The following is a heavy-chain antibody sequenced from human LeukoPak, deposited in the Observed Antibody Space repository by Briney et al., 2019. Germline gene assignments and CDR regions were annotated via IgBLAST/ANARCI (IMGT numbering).Heavy chain of an antibody. D-gene: IGHD5-12*01. V-gene: IGHV3-23*01. CDR1: GFSFSNYA. Sequence: GGSLRLSFVDSGFSFSNYAMSWVRQFPGKGLEWVSGISGTGGNTYYADSVKGRFTISRDNSKNMLYLQMNTLTAEDTAVYYCARSEDIVATLRYDYWGQGTLVTVSS. CDR3: ARSEDIVATLRYDY. CDR2: ISGTGGNT. J-gene: IGHJ4*02.